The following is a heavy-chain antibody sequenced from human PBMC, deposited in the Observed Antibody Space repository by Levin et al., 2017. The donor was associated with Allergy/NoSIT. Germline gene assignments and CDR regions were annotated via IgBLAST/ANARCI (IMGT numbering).Heavy chain of an antibody. CDR1: GFTFSSYG. CDR3: AKDLEAGIYYYYGMDV. V-gene: IGHV3-30*18. J-gene: IGHJ6*02. Sequence: GASVKVSCAASGFTFSSYGMHWVRQAPGKGLEWVAVISYDGSNKYYADSVKGRFTISRDNSKNTLYLQMNSLRAEDTAVYYCAKDLEAGIYYYYGMDVWGQGTTVTVSS. CDR2: ISYDGSNK. D-gene: IGHD6-13*01.